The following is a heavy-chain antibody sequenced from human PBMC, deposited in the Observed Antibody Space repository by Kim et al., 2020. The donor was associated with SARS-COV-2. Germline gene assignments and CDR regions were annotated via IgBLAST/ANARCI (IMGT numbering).Heavy chain of an antibody. CDR3: ARDWYSGNSDHFDY. CDR2: IDPNSGGT. D-gene: IGHD1-26*01. J-gene: IGHJ4*02. V-gene: IGHV1-2*02. Sequence: ASVKVSCKASGYTFTGYYMQSVRQAPGQGPEWIGWIDPNSGGTDYAQKFQGRVTMTSDTSINTVYMELRSLRFDDTAMYYCARDWYSGNSDHFDYWGQGTLVTVSS. CDR1: GYTFTGYY.